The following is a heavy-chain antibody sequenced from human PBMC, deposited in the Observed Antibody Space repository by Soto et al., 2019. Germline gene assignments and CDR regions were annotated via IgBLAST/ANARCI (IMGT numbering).Heavy chain of an antibody. CDR1: GGSISSSSYY. J-gene: IGHJ5*02. Sequence: SETLSLTCTVSGGSISSSSYYWGWIRQPPGKGLEWIGSIYYSGSTYYNPSLKSRVTISVDTSKNQFSLKLSSVTASDTAVYYCAGRNSLASVSLNFRELSNYKWIDPWGPGTLVTVSS. CDR3: AGRNSLASVSLNFRELSNYKWIDP. V-gene: IGHV4-39*01. CDR2: IYYSGST. D-gene: IGHD3-16*02.